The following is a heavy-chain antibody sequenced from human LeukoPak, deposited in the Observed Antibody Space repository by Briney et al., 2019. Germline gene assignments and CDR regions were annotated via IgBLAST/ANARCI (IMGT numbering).Heavy chain of an antibody. Sequence: PGGSLRLSCAASGFTFSSYAMSWVRQAPGKGLEWVSAISGSGGSTYYADSVKGRFTISRDNSKNTLYLQMNSLRAEDTAVYYCARDGLIVGATTAQRDYWGQGTLVTVSS. CDR3: ARDGLIVGATTAQRDY. V-gene: IGHV3-23*01. D-gene: IGHD1-26*01. CDR2: ISGSGGST. J-gene: IGHJ4*02. CDR1: GFTFSSYA.